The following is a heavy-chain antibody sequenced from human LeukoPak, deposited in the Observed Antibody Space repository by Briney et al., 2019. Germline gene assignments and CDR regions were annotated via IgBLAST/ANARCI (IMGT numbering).Heavy chain of an antibody. V-gene: IGHV4-59*08. CDR2: IYYSGST. Sequence: PSETLSLTCTVSGGSLRSYYWSWIRQPPGKGLEWIGYIYYSGSTNYNPSLKSRVTISVDTSKNQFSLKLRSVTAADTAVYYCARLKPAVAGTTLFDYWGQGTLVTVSS. CDR3: ARLKPAVAGTTLFDY. J-gene: IGHJ4*02. D-gene: IGHD6-19*01. CDR1: GGSLRSYY.